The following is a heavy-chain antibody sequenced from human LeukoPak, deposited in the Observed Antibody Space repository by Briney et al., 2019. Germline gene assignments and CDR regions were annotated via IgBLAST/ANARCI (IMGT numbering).Heavy chain of an antibody. D-gene: IGHD3-9*01. CDR3: VFQKPAPSTIFGT. CDR2: INSDGRTT. CDR1: GFTFSSYW. V-gene: IGHV3-74*01. J-gene: IGHJ5*02. Sequence: GGSLRLSCAASGFTFSSYWMHWVRQAPGKGLVWVSRINSDGRTTIYADSVKGRFTVSRDNAKSSLYLQMDSLKVDDTAVYFCVFQKPAPSTIFGTWGQGTLVTVSS.